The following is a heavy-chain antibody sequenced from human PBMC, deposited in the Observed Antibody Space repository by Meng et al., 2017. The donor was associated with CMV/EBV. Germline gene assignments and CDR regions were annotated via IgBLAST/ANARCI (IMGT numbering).Heavy chain of an antibody. CDR3: ARERADFTGYNEFDY. J-gene: IGHJ4*02. V-gene: IGHV1-69*05. CDR1: GGTFSSYA. Sequence: SGGTFSSYAISWVRQAPGQGLEWMGGIIPIYGTTNYAQKFQGRVTITTDTSTSTAYMELRSLRSEDTAVYYCARERADFTGYNEFDYWGQGTLVTVSS. D-gene: IGHD5-24*01. CDR2: IIPIYGTT.